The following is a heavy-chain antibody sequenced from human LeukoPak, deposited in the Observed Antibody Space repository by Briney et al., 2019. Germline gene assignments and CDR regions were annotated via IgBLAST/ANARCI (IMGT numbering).Heavy chain of an antibody. CDR1: GFTFNNYA. CDR3: SKGLRHSGYSLFDY. CDR2: LSGSGDTT. Sequence: PGGSLRLSCEASGFTFNNYAMNGVRQTPGKGLEWVSTLSGSGDTTYYADSVKGRFTISRDNSKNTLYLQMYSLRAEDTAVYFCSKGLRHSGYSLFDYWGQGSLVTVSS. J-gene: IGHJ4*02. V-gene: IGHV3-23*01. D-gene: IGHD3-22*01.